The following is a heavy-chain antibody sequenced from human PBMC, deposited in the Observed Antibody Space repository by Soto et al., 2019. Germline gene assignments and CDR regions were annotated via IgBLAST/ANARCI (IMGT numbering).Heavy chain of an antibody. J-gene: IGHJ4*02. CDR2: ISGSGAST. CDR3: ATETGGPSYDSIWGNYRPFGY. Sequence: EVQLLESGGGLVQPGGSLRLTCAASGFTFNTYAMSWVRQAPGKGLEWVSSISGSGASTYSSDSVEGRFIISRDNSENTLYLQMISLRAEDTAVYFCATETGGPSYDSIWGNYRPFGYWGQGALVTVFS. CDR1: GFTFNTYA. D-gene: IGHD3-16*02. V-gene: IGHV3-23*01.